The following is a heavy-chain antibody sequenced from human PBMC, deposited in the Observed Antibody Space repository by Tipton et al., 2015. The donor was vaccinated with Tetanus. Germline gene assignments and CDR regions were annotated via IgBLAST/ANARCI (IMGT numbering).Heavy chain of an antibody. CDR3: ARDQLDY. J-gene: IGHJ4*02. CDR1: GYTFTSYH. V-gene: IGHV1-18*01. CDR2: VSAYNGNT. Sequence: QVQLVQSGPEVKKPGASVKVSCKASGYTFTSYHTTWVRQAPGQRPEWMGWVSAYNGNTNYTQKFQGRLTMTTDASTNTAYLELRSLRSDDTALYYCARDQLDYWGQGTLVTVSS.